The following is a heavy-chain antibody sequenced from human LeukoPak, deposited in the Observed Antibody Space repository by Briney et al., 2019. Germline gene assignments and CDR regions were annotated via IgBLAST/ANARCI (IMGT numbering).Heavy chain of an antibody. V-gene: IGHV4-31*03. CDR1: GGSISSGGYY. Sequence: SQTLSLTCTVSGGSISSGGYYWSWIRQHPGKGLEWIGYIYYSGSTYYNPSLKSRLVISVDTSKNQFSLKLSSVTAADTAIYYCARGDNDRYWYFDLWGRGTLVTVSS. D-gene: IGHD1-1*01. CDR2: IYYSGST. CDR3: ARGDNDRYWYFDL. J-gene: IGHJ2*01.